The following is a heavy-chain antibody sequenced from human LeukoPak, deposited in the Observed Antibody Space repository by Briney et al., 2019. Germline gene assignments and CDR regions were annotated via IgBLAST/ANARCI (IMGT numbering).Heavy chain of an antibody. Sequence: AGGPLRLSCAASGFTFSSYSMNWVRQAPGKGLEWVSSISSSSSYIYYADSVKGRFTISRDNAKNSLYLQMNSLRAEDTAVYYCARDWGYCSGGSCYGMDVWGQGTTVTVSS. CDR1: GFTFSSYS. D-gene: IGHD2-15*01. CDR2: ISSSSSYI. V-gene: IGHV3-21*01. J-gene: IGHJ6*02. CDR3: ARDWGYCSGGSCYGMDV.